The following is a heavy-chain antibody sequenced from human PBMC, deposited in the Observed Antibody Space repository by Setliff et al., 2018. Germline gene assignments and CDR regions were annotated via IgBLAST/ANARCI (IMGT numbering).Heavy chain of an antibody. CDR2: IHHSGST. D-gene: IGHD5-12*01. CDR3: ARDSGYDKYFRH. V-gene: IGHV4-34*01. J-gene: IGHJ1*01. Sequence: SETLSLTCAVYVGSFSDYWWSWIRQLPGKGLEWIAEIHHSGSTNFHPWLKSRVTISVDTSKNQFSLKLSSVTAADTAVYYCARDSGYDKYFRHWGQGTLVTVSS. CDR1: VGSFSDYW.